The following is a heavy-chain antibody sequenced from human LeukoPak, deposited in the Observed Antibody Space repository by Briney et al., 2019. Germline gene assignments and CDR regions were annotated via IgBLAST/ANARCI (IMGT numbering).Heavy chain of an antibody. D-gene: IGHD5-12*01. J-gene: IGHJ3*02. CDR2: IYSSGST. Sequence: SETLSLTCAVYGGSFSGYYWSWIRQPPGKGLQWIGFIYSSGSTNYNPSLKSRVTISLDTSKNQFSLRVSSVTSADTAVYYCARGNSGYDYAFDIWGQGTMVTVSS. CDR3: ARGNSGYDYAFDI. V-gene: IGHV4-59*01. CDR1: GGSFSGYY.